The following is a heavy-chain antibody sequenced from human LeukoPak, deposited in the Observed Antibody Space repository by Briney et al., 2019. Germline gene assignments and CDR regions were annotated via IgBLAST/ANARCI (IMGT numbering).Heavy chain of an antibody. J-gene: IGHJ1*01. D-gene: IGHD3-3*01. V-gene: IGHV3-23*01. CDR2: ISASGGST. CDR3: AKDGNDFWSGYLEYFQH. Sequence: PGGSLRLSCTASGFTFSSSAMSWVRQAPGKGLEWVSSISASGGSTYYADSVKGRFTISRDNSKNTLYLQMNTLRAEDTAVYYCAKDGNDFWSGYLEYFQHWGQGTLVTVSS. CDR1: GFTFSSSA.